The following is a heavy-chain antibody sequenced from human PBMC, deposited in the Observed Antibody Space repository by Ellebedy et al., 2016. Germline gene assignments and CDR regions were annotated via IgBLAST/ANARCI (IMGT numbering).Heavy chain of an antibody. CDR1: GGSVSSDY. J-gene: IGHJ3*01. Sequence: SETLSLTCNVFGGSVSSDYWNWIRRPLGKGLEWIGFVFHTGATLYNPSLKSRVTMSVDTSKSQISLRLMSVTAADTAVYYCAKWNGAWNAFDVWGLGTVVTVS. CDR3: AKWNGAWNAFDV. D-gene: IGHD1-1*01. V-gene: IGHV4-59*02. CDR2: VFHTGAT.